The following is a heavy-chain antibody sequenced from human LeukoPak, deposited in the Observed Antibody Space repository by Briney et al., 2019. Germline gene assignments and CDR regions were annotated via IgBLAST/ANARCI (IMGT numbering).Heavy chain of an antibody. CDR3: ARVAAAGMI. Sequence: SETLSLTCAVYGGSFSGYYWSWIRQPPGKGLEWIGEINHSGSTHYNPSLKSRVTISVDTSKNQFSLKLSSVTAADTAVYYCARVAAAGMIWGQGTLVTVSS. D-gene: IGHD6-13*01. CDR2: INHSGST. J-gene: IGHJ4*02. V-gene: IGHV4-34*01. CDR1: GGSFSGYY.